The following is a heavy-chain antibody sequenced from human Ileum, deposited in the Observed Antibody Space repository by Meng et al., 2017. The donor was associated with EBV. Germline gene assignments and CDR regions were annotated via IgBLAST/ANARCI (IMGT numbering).Heavy chain of an antibody. V-gene: IGHV4-4*02. CDR3: ARVGQWLPIDY. Sequence: VELAESWPGLVEPSGTLSLTCAVSGGSISSSNWWSWVRQPPGKGLEWIGEIYHSGSTNYNPSLKSRVTMSVDKSKNQFSLNLSSVTAADTAVYYCARVGQWLPIDYWGQGTLVTVSS. CDR1: GGSISSSNW. CDR2: IYHSGST. J-gene: IGHJ4*02. D-gene: IGHD6-19*01.